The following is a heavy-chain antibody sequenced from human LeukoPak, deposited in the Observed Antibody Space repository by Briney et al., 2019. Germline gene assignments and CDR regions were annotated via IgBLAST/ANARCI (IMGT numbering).Heavy chain of an antibody. D-gene: IGHD2-21*01. V-gene: IGHV1-2*06. Sequence: ASVKVSCKASGYTFTGHYIHWVRQAPGQGLEWMGRINPNSGGPNYAQEFQGRVTMTRDTSISTAYMELSRLRSDDTAVYYCARVSWGCGGDCEFNAFDIWGQGTMVTVSS. CDR2: INPNSGGP. J-gene: IGHJ3*02. CDR1: GYTFTGHY. CDR3: ARVSWGCGGDCEFNAFDI.